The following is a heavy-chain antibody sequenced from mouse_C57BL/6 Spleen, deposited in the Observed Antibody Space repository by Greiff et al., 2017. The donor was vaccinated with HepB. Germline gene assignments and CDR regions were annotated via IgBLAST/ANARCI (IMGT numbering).Heavy chain of an antibody. D-gene: IGHD1-1*01. J-gene: IGHJ3*01. Sequence: QVQLQQPGTELVKPGASVKLSCKASGYTFTSYWMHWVKQRPGQGLEWIGNINPSNGGTNYNEKFKSKATLTVDQSSSTAYMQLSSLTSEDSAVYYCAREGGHYYGSSSPFAYWGQGTLVTVSA. CDR3: AREGGHYYGSSSPFAY. CDR1: GYTFTSYW. CDR2: INPSNGGT. V-gene: IGHV1-53*01.